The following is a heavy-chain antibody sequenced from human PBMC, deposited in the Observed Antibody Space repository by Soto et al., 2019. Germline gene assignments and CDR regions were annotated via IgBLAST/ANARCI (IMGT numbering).Heavy chain of an antibody. D-gene: IGHD4-17*01. CDR3: ARYYGGNFRPPHYSYYGMEV. CDR1: GGTFSSYA. V-gene: IGHV1-69*06. J-gene: IGHJ6*02. CDR2: IIPIFGTA. Sequence: QVQLVQSGAEVKKPGSSVKVSCKASGGTFSSYAISWVRQAPGQGLEWMGGIIPIFGTANYAQKFQGRVTITADKSPNKASMELSRLRSAGTAVYYCARYYGGNFRPPHYSYYGMEVWDQGTTVTVSS.